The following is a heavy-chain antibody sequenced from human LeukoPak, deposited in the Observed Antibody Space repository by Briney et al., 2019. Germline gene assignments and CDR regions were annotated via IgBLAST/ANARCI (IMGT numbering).Heavy chain of an antibody. D-gene: IGHD2-2*01. CDR2: IYYSGST. V-gene: IGHV4-59*01. CDR3: ARVSCSSTSCPRRDALDV. CDR1: GRSISYYY. J-gene: IGHJ3*01. Sequence: TETLSLTFSVPGRSISYYYWSWIRQPPAKGLGWIGYIYYSGSTNYNPSLKSRVTISVDTSKNQFSLNLSSVTTADTAVYYCARVSCSSTSCPRRDALDVWGQGTMVTVSS.